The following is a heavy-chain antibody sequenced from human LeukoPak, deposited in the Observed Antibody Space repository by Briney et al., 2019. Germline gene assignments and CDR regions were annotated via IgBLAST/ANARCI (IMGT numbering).Heavy chain of an antibody. Sequence: GGSLRLSCAASGFTYSSYAMQWVRQAPGKGLEWVAVISYDGSNKYYADSVKGRFTISRDNSKSTLYLQMNSLRAEDTAVYYCARDRISEDSSGWLGYFQHWGQGTLVTVSS. CDR1: GFTYSSYA. CDR2: ISYDGSNK. CDR3: ARDRISEDSSGWLGYFQH. J-gene: IGHJ1*01. V-gene: IGHV3-30*04. D-gene: IGHD6-13*01.